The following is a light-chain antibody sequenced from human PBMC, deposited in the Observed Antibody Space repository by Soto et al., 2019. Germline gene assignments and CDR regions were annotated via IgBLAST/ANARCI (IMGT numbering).Light chain of an antibody. J-gene: IGLJ2*01. CDR3: QSYDSSLSGSV. CDR1: SSNIGAGYD. V-gene: IGLV1-40*01. Sequence: QALVTQPPSVSGAPGQRVTISCTGSSSNIGAGYDVHWYQQLPGTAHKLLIYGNSNRPSGVPDRFSGSKSGTSASLAITGLQAEDEADYYCQSYDSSLSGSVFGGGTKLTVL. CDR2: GNS.